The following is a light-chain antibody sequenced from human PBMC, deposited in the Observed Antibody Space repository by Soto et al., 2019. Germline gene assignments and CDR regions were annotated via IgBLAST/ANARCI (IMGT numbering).Light chain of an antibody. Sequence: QSVLTQPPSASGSPGQSVAISCTGPRIDVGGYNYVSWYQQYPGKAPKLMIYDVTKRPSGVPDRFSGSKSGNTASLTVSGLQAEDEADYYCSSYAGTHVVFGTGTKVTVL. CDR1: RIDVGGYNY. V-gene: IGLV2-8*01. CDR2: DVT. J-gene: IGLJ1*01. CDR3: SSYAGTHVV.